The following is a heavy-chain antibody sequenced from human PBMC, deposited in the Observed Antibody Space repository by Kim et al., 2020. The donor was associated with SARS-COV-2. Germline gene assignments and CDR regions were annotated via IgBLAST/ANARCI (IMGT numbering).Heavy chain of an antibody. J-gene: IGHJ4*02. CDR3: AGRGQPPIS. D-gene: IGHD3-16*01. CDR2: GST. V-gene: IGHV4-34*01. Sequence: GSTNYNPSLKSRVTISVDTSKNQFSLKLSAVTAADTAVYYWAGRGQPPISWGQGTLVTVSS.